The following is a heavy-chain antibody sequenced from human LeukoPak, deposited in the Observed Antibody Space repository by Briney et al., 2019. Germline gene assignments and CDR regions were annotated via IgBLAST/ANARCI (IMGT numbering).Heavy chain of an antibody. CDR1: GYTFTSYY. CDR3: ASTSLDWFDP. CDR2: INPSGGST. Sequence: ASVKVSCKASGYTFTSYYMHWVRQAPGQGLEWMGIINPSGGSTSYAQKFQGRVTMTRDTSISTAYMELSRLRSDDTAVYYCASTSLDWFDPWGQGTLVTVSS. V-gene: IGHV1-46*01. J-gene: IGHJ5*02.